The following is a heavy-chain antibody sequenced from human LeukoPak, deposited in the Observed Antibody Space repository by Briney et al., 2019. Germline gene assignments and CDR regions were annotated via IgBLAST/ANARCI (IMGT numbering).Heavy chain of an antibody. CDR3: ARDVVGMVRGVFYYYYGMDV. CDR2: IYYSGST. Sequence: SETLSLTCTVSGGSISSSSYYWGWIRQPPGKGLEWTGSIYYSGSTYYNPSLKSRVTISVDTSKNQFSLKLSSATAADTAVYYCARDVVGMVRGVFYYYYGMDVWGQGTTVTVSS. CDR1: GGSISSSSYY. J-gene: IGHJ6*02. D-gene: IGHD3-10*01. V-gene: IGHV4-39*07.